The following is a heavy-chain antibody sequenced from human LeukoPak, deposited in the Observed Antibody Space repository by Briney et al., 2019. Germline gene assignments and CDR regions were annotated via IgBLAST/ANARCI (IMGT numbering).Heavy chain of an antibody. Sequence: PSETLSLTCAVYGGSFSGYYWSWIRQPPGKGLEWIGEINHSGSTNYNPSLKSRVTISVDTSKNQFSLKLSSVTAADTAMYYCARSFTPSFDYWGQGTLVTVSS. V-gene: IGHV4-34*01. J-gene: IGHJ4*02. CDR1: GGSFSGYY. CDR2: INHSGST. CDR3: ARSFTPSFDY.